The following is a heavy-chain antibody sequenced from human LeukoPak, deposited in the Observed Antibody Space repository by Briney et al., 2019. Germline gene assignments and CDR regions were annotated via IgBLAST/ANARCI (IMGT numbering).Heavy chain of an antibody. J-gene: IGHJ4*02. CDR2: ISLTGLT. Sequence: GSLRLSCAASGFTFSNYGMHWVRQPPGQGLEWIGEISLTGLTHYNPSLESRVTVSLDKSKNQLSLNLTSVTAADTAVYYCSRENGAFSPFGYWGQGTLVAVLS. CDR3: SRENGAFSPFGY. CDR1: GFTFSNYG. V-gene: IGHV4-4*02. D-gene: IGHD2-8*01.